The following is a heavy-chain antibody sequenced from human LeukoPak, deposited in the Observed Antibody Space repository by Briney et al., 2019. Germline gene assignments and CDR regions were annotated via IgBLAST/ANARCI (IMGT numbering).Heavy chain of an antibody. CDR1: GGSISSHY. D-gene: IGHD6-6*01. J-gene: IGHJ6*02. CDR3: ASSSIAAREDYYYYGMDV. Sequence: SETLSLTCTVSGGSISSHYWSWIRQPPGKGLEWIGYIYYSGSTNYNPSLKSRVTISVDTSKSQFSLKLSSVTAADTAVYYCASSSIAAREDYYYYGMDVWGQGTTVTVSS. CDR2: IYYSGST. V-gene: IGHV4-59*11.